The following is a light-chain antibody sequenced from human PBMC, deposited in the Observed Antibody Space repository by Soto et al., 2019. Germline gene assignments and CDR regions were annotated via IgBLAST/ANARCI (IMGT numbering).Light chain of an antibody. CDR1: QSISSY. V-gene: IGKV1-39*01. CDR2: AAS. Sequence: EIQMTPSPSSLSASVGDRVNITCRASQSISSYLNWYQQKPGKAPKVLIYAASSLQSGVPSRFSGSGSGTDFTLTISSLQPEDFATYYCQQSYITPLTFGGGTKVEIK. CDR3: QQSYITPLT. J-gene: IGKJ4*01.